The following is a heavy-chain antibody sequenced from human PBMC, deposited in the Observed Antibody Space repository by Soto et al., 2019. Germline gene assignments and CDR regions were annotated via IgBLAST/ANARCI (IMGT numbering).Heavy chain of an antibody. D-gene: IGHD3-3*01. V-gene: IGHV4-59*01. CDR1: GGSISSYY. Sequence: SETLSLTCTVSGGSISSYYWSWIRQPPGKGLEWIGYIYYSGSTNYNPSLKSRVTISVDTSKNQFSLKLSSVTAADTAVYYCARGTIFGVIGVLNWFDPWGQGTLVTVSS. CDR2: IYYSGST. J-gene: IGHJ5*02. CDR3: ARGTIFGVIGVLNWFDP.